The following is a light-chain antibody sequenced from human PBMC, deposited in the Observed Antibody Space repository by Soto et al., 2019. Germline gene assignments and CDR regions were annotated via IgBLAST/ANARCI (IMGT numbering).Light chain of an antibody. CDR2: KAS. CDR1: QTISSW. CDR3: QHYGAAPIT. V-gene: IGKV1-5*03. Sequence: DIQMTQSPSTLSGSVGDRVTITCRASQTISSWLAWYQQKPGKAPKLLIYKASTLKSGVPSRFSGSGSGTDFTLTISRLEPEDFALYYCQHYGAAPITFGRGTRLGIK. J-gene: IGKJ5*01.